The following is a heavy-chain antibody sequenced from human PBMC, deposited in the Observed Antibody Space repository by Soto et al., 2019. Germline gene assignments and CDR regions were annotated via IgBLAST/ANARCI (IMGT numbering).Heavy chain of an antibody. V-gene: IGHV1-2*04. Sequence: ASVKVSCKASGYTFTGYYMHCVRQAPGQGLEWMGWINPNSGGTNYAQKFQGWATMTRDTSISTAYMELSRLRSDDTAVYYCARDGPTVTTRVLYYYYYMEVWGKGTTVTVSS. CDR3: ARDGPTVTTRVLYYYYYMEV. CDR1: GYTFTGYY. J-gene: IGHJ6*03. D-gene: IGHD4-4*01. CDR2: INPNSGGT.